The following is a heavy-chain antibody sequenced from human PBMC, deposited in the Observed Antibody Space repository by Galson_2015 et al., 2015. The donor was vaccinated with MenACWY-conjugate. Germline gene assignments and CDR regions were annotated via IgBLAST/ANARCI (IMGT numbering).Heavy chain of an antibody. CDR3: AKVRAPAGHYPDAFDI. Sequence: SLRLSCAASGFTFSSYAMSWVRQAPGKGLEWVSAISGSGGSTYYADSVKGRFTISRDNSKNTLYLQMNSLRAEDTAVYYCAKVRAPAGHYPDAFDIWGQGTMVTVSS. J-gene: IGHJ3*02. D-gene: IGHD3-9*01. CDR2: ISGSGGST. CDR1: GFTFSSYA. V-gene: IGHV3-23*01.